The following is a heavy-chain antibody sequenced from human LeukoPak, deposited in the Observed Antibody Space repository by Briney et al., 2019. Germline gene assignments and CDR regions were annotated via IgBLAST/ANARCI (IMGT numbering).Heavy chain of an antibody. CDR2: VASSGTTK. Sequence: GGSLRLSCAASGFSFNTYEMNWVRQAPGKGLEWISCVASSGTTKYYADSVQGRFTISRDNAKNSLYLQMNSLRVEDTAVYYCARGGWHYVFNYWGQGTLVTVSS. V-gene: IGHV3-48*03. J-gene: IGHJ4*02. CDR1: GFSFNTYE. CDR3: ARGGWHYVFNY. D-gene: IGHD6-19*01.